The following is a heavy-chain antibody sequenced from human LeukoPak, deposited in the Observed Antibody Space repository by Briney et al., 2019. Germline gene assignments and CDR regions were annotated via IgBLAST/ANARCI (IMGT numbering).Heavy chain of an antibody. CDR1: GFTFSSYG. CDR2: ISYDGSNK. CDR3: AKSKGTTGTTGVDY. V-gene: IGHV3-30*18. Sequence: GGSLRLSCAASGFTFSSYGMHWVRQAPGKGQDWVAVISYDGSNKYYADSVKGRFTISRDNSKNTLYLQMNSLRAEDTAVYYCAKSKGTTGTTGVDYWGQGTLVTVSS. D-gene: IGHD1-1*01. J-gene: IGHJ4*02.